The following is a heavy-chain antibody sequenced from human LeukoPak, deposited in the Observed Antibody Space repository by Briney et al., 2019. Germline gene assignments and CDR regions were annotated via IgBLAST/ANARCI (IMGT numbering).Heavy chain of an antibody. CDR2: IYYSGST. J-gene: IGHJ5*02. Sequence: SETLSLTCTVSGGSISSYYWSWIRQPPGKGLEWIGYIYYSGSTNYNPSLKSRVTISVDTSKNQFSLKLSSVTAADTAVYYCARTGYSSSWYYWFDPWGQGTLVTVSS. CDR3: ARTGYSSSWYYWFDP. D-gene: IGHD6-13*01. V-gene: IGHV4-59*01. CDR1: GGSISSYY.